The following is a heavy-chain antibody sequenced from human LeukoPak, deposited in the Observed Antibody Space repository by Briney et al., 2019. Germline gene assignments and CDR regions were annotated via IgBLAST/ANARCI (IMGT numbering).Heavy chain of an antibody. CDR2: INTDGSST. V-gene: IGHV3-74*01. CDR3: VKRSKLLLFTRDYNMDV. D-gene: IGHD1-7*01. J-gene: IGHJ6*03. Sequence: PGGSLRLSCAASGFTFSSYWMSWVRQAPGKGLEWVSRINTDGSSTSYADSVKGRFTISRDNAKNTLYLQMNRLRAEDTAVYYCVKRSKLLLFTRDYNMDVWGKGTTVTISS. CDR1: GFTFSSYW.